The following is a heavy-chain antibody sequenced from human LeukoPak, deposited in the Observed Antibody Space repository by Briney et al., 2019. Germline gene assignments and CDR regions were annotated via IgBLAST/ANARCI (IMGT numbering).Heavy chain of an antibody. Sequence: ASVKVSCKASGYTFTSNYIHWVRQAPGQGLEWMGMIYPRDGSTSYAQKFQGRVTVTRNTSVSTAYMDLSSLRSEDTAVYYCARGSSGDYSVSGSAWFDPWGQGTLVTVSS. V-gene: IGHV1-46*01. CDR1: GYTFTSNY. CDR3: ARGSSGDYSVSGSAWFDP. J-gene: IGHJ5*02. D-gene: IGHD3-10*01. CDR2: IYPRDGST.